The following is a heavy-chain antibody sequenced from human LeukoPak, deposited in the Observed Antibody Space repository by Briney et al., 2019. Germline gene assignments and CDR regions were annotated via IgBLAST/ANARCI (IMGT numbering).Heavy chain of an antibody. D-gene: IGHD3-10*01. CDR1: GGSISSSSYY. V-gene: IGHV4-61*02. Sequence: SETLSLTCTVSGGSISSSSYYWSWIRQPAGKGLEWIGRIYTSGSTNYNPSLKSRVTMSVDTSKNQFSLKLSSVTAADTAVYYCASGSSAAGSYYYYYMDVWGKGTTVTVSS. CDR2: IYTSGST. J-gene: IGHJ6*03. CDR3: ASGSSAAGSYYYYYMDV.